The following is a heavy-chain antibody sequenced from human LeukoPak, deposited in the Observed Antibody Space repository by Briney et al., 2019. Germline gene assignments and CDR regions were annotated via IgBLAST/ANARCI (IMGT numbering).Heavy chain of an antibody. Sequence: SETLSLTCTVSGGSISSYYWSWIRQPAGKGLEWIGRIYTSGSTNYNPSLKSRVTMSVDTSKNQFSLKLSSVTAADTAVYYCARSVGATSLLDYYYYYYMDVWGKGTTVTISS. V-gene: IGHV4-4*07. J-gene: IGHJ6*03. CDR3: ARSVGATSLLDYYYYYYMDV. CDR2: IYTSGST. D-gene: IGHD1-26*01. CDR1: GGSISSYY.